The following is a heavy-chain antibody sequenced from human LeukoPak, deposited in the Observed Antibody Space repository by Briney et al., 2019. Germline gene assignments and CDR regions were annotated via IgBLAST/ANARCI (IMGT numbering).Heavy chain of an antibody. Sequence: PGGSLRLSCAASGFTFSSYSMNWVRQAPGKGLEWVSSISSSSYIYYADSVKGRFTISRDNAKNSLYLQMNSLRAEDTAVYYCARVSYGDSYFDYWGQGTLVTVSS. J-gene: IGHJ4*02. CDR3: ARVSYGDSYFDY. V-gene: IGHV3-21*01. D-gene: IGHD4-17*01. CDR2: ISSSSYI. CDR1: GFTFSSYS.